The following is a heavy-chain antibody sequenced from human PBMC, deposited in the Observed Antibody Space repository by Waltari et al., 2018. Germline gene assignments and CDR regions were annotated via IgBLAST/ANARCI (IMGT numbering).Heavy chain of an antibody. V-gene: IGHV1-2*02. CDR2: INPNSGGT. Sequence: QVQLVQSGAAVKKPGAAVKVSCKASGYTFTGYYMHCGRQAPGQGLEWMGWINPNSGGTNYAQKFQGRVTMTRDTSISTAYMELSRLRSDDTAVYYCARAGASKPVPDGYWGQGTLVTVSS. J-gene: IGHJ4*02. CDR3: ARAGASKPVPDGY. CDR1: GYTFTGYY. D-gene: IGHD7-27*01.